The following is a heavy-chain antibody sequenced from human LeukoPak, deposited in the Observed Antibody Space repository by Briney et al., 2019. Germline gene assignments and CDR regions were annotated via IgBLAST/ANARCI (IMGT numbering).Heavy chain of an antibody. V-gene: IGHV3-30*18. CDR3: AKDWDDSSAPMY. D-gene: IGHD3-22*01. CDR1: GFTFSSYG. J-gene: IGHJ4*02. Sequence: GGSLRLSCAAPGFTFSSYGMHWVRQAPGKGLEWVAVISYDGSNKYYADSVKGRFTISRDNSKNTLYLQMNSLRAEDTAVYYCAKDWDDSSAPMYWGQGTLVTVSS. CDR2: ISYDGSNK.